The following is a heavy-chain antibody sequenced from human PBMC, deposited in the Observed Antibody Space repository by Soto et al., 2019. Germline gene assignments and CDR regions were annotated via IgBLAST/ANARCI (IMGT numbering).Heavy chain of an antibody. CDR2: IVVGSGNT. CDR1: GFTFTSSA. J-gene: IGHJ3*02. V-gene: IGHV1-58*01. Sequence: SVKVSCKASGFTFTSSAVQWVRQASGQRLEWIGWIVVGSGNTNYAQKFQERVTITRDMSTSTAYMELSSLRSEDTAVYYCAADRYYYDSSGYSDAFDIWGQGTMVTVSS. D-gene: IGHD3-22*01. CDR3: AADRYYYDSSGYSDAFDI.